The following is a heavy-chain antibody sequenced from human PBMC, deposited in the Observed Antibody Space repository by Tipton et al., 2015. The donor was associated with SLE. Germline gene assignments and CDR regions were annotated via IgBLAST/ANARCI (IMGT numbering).Heavy chain of an antibody. CDR2: IKHDGSDT. V-gene: IGHV3-7*02. J-gene: IGHJ4*02. CDR1: GFTFNMHW. Sequence: GSLRLSCAASGFTFNMHWMTWVRQAPGKGLEWVATIKHDGSDTYYVDSVKGRFTISRDNAKNSLYLQMNNLGAEDTAVYYCARGFSSWPYYFDCWGQGTLVSVSS. D-gene: IGHD6-13*01. CDR3: ARGFSSWPYYFDC.